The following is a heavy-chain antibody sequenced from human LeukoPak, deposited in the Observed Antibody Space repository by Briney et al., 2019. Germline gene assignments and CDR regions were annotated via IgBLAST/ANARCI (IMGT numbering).Heavy chain of an antibody. CDR3: ARGSYGSGFYYFDY. D-gene: IGHD3-10*01. J-gene: IGHJ4*02. Sequence: ASVKVSCKASGYTFTSYDINWVRQAPGQGLEWMGWINPNSGGTNYAQKFQGRVTMTRDTSISTAYMELSRLRSDDTAVYYCARGSYGSGFYYFDYWGQGTLVTVSS. V-gene: IGHV1-2*02. CDR1: GYTFTSYD. CDR2: INPNSGGT.